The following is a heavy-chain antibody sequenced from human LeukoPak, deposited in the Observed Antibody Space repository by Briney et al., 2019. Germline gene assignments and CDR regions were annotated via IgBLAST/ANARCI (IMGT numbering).Heavy chain of an antibody. CDR2: ISGSGGST. V-gene: IGHV3-23*01. CDR3: AKTPRPDDYGDYGVAFDI. D-gene: IGHD4-17*01. J-gene: IGHJ3*02. Sequence: PGGSLRLSCAASGFTFSSYAMSWVRQAPGKGLEWVSAISGSGGSTYYADSVKGRFTISRDNFKNTLYLQMNSLRAEDTAVYYCAKTPRPDDYGDYGVAFDIWGQGTMVTVSS. CDR1: GFTFSSYA.